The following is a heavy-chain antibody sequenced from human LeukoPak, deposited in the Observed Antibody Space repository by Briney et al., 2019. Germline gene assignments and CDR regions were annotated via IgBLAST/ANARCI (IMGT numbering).Heavy chain of an antibody. CDR1: GGSISSGDYY. CDR2: IYYSGST. CDR3: ARVPAEYYYYYMDV. V-gene: IGHV4-30-4*08. Sequence: PSETLSLTCTVSGGSISSGDYYWSWIRQPPGKGLEWIGYIYYSGSTYYNPSLKSRVTILVDTSKNQFSLKLSSVTAADTAVYYCARVPAEYYYYYMDVWGKGTTVTVSS. J-gene: IGHJ6*03. D-gene: IGHD2-2*01.